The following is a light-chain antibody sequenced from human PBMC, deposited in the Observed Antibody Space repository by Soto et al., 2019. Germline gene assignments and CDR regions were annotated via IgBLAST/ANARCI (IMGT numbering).Light chain of an antibody. J-gene: IGKJ4*01. CDR1: QSISSW. Sequence: DIQNTPSPSTLAACVGARVTITCRVSQSISSWLAWYHQKPGKAPKLLIYDASSLESGVPSRFSGSGSGTEFTLTISSLQPDDFATYYCQQYNSYSRLTFGGGTKVDIK. CDR2: DAS. CDR3: QQYNSYSRLT. V-gene: IGKV1-5*01.